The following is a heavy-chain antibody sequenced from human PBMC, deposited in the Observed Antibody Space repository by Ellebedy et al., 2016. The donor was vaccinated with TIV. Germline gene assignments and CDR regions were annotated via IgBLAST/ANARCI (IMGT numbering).Heavy chain of an antibody. Sequence: MPSETLSLTCTVSGGCISSYYWSWIRQPPGKGLEGIGYLYYSGSTSYSPSLKSRVTISVATSKNQFSLILSSVTAADTAVYYCARGYYDSRFDYWGQGTLVTVSS. CDR3: ARGYYDSRFDY. D-gene: IGHD3-22*01. V-gene: IGHV4-59*08. CDR1: GGCISSYY. J-gene: IGHJ4*02. CDR2: LYYSGST.